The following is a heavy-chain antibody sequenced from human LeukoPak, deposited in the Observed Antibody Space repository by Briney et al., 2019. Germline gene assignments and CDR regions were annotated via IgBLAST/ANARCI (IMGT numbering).Heavy chain of an antibody. J-gene: IGHJ4*02. V-gene: IGHV4-38-2*01. CDR2: IYRSGST. Sequence: PSETLSLTCAVSGYSISSGYYWGRIRQPPGKGLEWIGSIYRSGSTYYNPSLKSRVTISVDTSKNQFSLKLSSVTAADTAVYYCARRIGQGSGSYYPDYWGQGTLVTVSS. CDR1: GYSISSGYY. D-gene: IGHD3-10*01. CDR3: ARRIGQGSGSYYPDY.